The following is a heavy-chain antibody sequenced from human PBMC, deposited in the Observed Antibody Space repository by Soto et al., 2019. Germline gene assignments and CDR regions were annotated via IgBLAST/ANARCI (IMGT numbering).Heavy chain of an antibody. J-gene: IGHJ4*02. V-gene: IGHV4-4*02. CDR3: ASIHILTDFYSFDY. CDR1: GGSISSSNW. CDR2: IYHSGST. Sequence: PSETLSLTCAVSGGSISSSNWWSWVRQPPGKGLEWIGSIYHSGSTNYNPSLKSRVTISVDTSKNQFSLKLSSVTAADTAVYYCASIHILTDFYSFDYWGQGTLVTVSS. D-gene: IGHD3-9*01.